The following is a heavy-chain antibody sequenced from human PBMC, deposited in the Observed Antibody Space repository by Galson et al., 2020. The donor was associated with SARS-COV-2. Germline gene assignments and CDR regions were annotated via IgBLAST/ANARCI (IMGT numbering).Heavy chain of an antibody. CDR1: GGTFSGYY. CDR2: INDGGRT. J-gene: IGHJ4*02. CDR3: ARGRYPRADGILLWMYRIASSGVFDS. Sequence: SQTLSLTCAVYGGTFSGYYWNWIRQSPGKGLEWIGEINDGGRTNYNPSLESRVGISVDTSKKQFSLKLSSVTAADTAVYHCARGRYPRADGILLWMYRIASSGVFDSWSQGSLVTVSS. D-gene: IGHD6-13*01. V-gene: IGHV4-34*01.